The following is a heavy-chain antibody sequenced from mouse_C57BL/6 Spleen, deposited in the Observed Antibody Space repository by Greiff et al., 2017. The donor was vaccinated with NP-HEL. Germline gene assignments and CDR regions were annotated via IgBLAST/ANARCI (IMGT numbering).Heavy chain of an antibody. V-gene: IGHV1-18*01. D-gene: IGHD2-5*01. J-gene: IGHJ2*01. Sequence: VQLKESGPELVKPGASVKVPCKASGYTFTDYNMDWVKQSHGKSLEWIGDINPNNGGTIYNQKFKGKATLTVDKSSSTAYMELRSLTSEDTAVYYCARNSNHYFDYWGQGTTLTVSS. CDR3: ARNSNHYFDY. CDR2: INPNNGGT. CDR1: GYTFTDYN.